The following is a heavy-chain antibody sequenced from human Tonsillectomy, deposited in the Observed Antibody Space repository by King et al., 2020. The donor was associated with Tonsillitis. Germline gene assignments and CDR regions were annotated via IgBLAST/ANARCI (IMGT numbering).Heavy chain of an antibody. D-gene: IGHD3-10*01. J-gene: IGHJ6*02. CDR1: GFTFGNFG. CDR2: IAYDGSNK. V-gene: IGHV3-30*18. CDR3: AKEVGSGSYLFIQNYYYYGMDV. Sequence: VQLVESGGGVVQPGRSLRLSCAASGFTFGNFGMHWVRQAPGKGLEWVAVIAYDGSNKYYAESVKGRFTISRVNSKNTLYLQMNSLRAEDTAVYYCAKEVGSGSYLFIQNYYYYGMDVWGQGTTVTVSS.